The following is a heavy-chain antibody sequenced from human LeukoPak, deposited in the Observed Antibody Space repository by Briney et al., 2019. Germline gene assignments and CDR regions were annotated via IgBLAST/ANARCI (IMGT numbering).Heavy chain of an antibody. D-gene: IGHD6-6*01. Sequence: ASVKVSCKASGYTFTGYYMHWVRQAPGQGLEWMGWINPNSGGTNYAQKFQGRVTMTRDTSISTAYMELSRLRSDDTAMYYCASLVQGGLGNWFDPWGQGTLVTVSS. CDR1: GYTFTGYY. V-gene: IGHV1-2*02. J-gene: IGHJ5*02. CDR3: ASLVQGGLGNWFDP. CDR2: INPNSGGT.